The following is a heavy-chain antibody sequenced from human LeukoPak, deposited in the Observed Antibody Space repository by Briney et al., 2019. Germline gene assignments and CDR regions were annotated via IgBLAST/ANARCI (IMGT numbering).Heavy chain of an antibody. J-gene: IGHJ4*02. D-gene: IGHD2-21*01. V-gene: IGHV1-18*01. Sequence: ASVKVSCKASGYTFTSYGISWVRQAPGQGLEWMGWISAYNGNTNYAQKLQGRVTMTTDTSTSTAYMELRSLRSDDTAVYYCARDVGLAYCGGDCWFFDYWGQGTLVTVSS. CDR2: ISAYNGNT. CDR1: GYTFTSYG. CDR3: ARDVGLAYCGGDCWFFDY.